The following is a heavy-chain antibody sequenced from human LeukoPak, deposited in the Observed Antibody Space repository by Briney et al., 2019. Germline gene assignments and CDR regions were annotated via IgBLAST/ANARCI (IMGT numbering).Heavy chain of an antibody. D-gene: IGHD3-10*01. CDR1: GFTFTNAW. CDR2: IKSKDDGETI. CDR3: TTDLGLTMIRGVIVY. V-gene: IGHV3-15*01. J-gene: IGHJ4*02. Sequence: GGSLRLSCAASGFTFTNAWMSWVRQAPGKGLEWGGRIKSKDDGETIDKAAPVKGRFTMSSDDSHDTLSLQMNSLPAEDTAVYYCTTDLGLTMIRGVIVYWGQGALVTVSS.